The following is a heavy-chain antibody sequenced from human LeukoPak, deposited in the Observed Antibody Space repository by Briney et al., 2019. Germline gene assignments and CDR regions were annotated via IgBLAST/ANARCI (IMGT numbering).Heavy chain of an antibody. CDR1: GYTFTSYD. V-gene: IGHV1-8*01. J-gene: IGHJ3*02. Sequence: ASVKVSCKASGYTFTSYDIGWVRQATGQGLEWMGWMNPNSGNTGYAQKFQGRVTVTRDTSISTAYMELSSLRFEDTAMYSCVRKKDGFYIWGQGTMVTVSS. CDR3: VRKKDGFYI. CDR2: MNPNSGNT.